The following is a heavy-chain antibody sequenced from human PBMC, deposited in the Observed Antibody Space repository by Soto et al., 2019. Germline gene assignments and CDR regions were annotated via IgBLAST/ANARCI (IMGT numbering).Heavy chain of an antibody. D-gene: IGHD6-13*01. J-gene: IGHJ4*02. CDR2: IYPGDSET. Sequence: GESLKISCQCSGYTFSNFWIAWVRQLPGKGLEYMGIIYPGDSETRYSTSFHGKVTISADRSIGTAYLQWSSLEASDSAFYFCARSPRSSPYFDYWGQGALVTVSS. CDR3: ARSPRSSPYFDY. V-gene: IGHV5-51*01. CDR1: GYTFSNFW.